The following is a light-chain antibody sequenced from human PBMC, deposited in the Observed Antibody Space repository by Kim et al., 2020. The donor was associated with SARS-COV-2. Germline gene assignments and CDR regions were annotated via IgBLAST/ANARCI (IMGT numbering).Light chain of an antibody. CDR3: QHYTSLPLA. J-gene: IGKJ1*01. CDR2: SAS. CDR1: QSIGND. V-gene: IGKV3-15*01. Sequence: GYPGDRATLACRAMQSIGNDLGWYQQKLGQAPRLRIYSASTGATVIPARFSGSGSGTEFTLTISSLQSEDFAVYYCQHYTSLPLAFGEGTKVDIK.